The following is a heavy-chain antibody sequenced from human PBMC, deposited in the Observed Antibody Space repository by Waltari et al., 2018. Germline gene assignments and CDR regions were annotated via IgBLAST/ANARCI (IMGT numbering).Heavy chain of an antibody. J-gene: IGHJ4*02. CDR1: GFTFDDYA. CDR2: ISWNSGSI. V-gene: IGHV3-9*01. D-gene: IGHD2-15*01. Sequence: EVQLVESGGGLVQPGRSLRLSCAASGFTFDDYAMHWVRQAPGKGLEWVSGISWNSGSIGYADSGKGRFTISRDNAKNSLYLQMNSLRAEDTAVYYCARPDIVVVPYYFDYWGQGTLVTVSS. CDR3: ARPDIVVVPYYFDY.